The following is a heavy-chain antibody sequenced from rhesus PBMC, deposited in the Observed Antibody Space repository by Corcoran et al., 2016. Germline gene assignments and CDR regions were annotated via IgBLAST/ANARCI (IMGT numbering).Heavy chain of an antibody. J-gene: IGHJ4*01. Sequence: QVTLKESGPALVKPTQTLTLTCTFSGFSISTTGTGVGWIRQPPGKALEWLASIYWNDSKFYSTSLKSRITISKDTSKNQVVLTMTNMDPVDTATYYCARIVGTTRFDYWGQGVLVTVSS. CDR2: IYWNDSK. D-gene: IGHD1-44*01. V-gene: IGHV2-95*01. CDR3: ARIVGTTRFDY. CDR1: GFSISTTGTG.